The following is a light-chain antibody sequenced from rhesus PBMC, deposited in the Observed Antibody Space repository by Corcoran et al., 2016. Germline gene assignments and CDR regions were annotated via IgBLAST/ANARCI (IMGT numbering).Light chain of an antibody. CDR1: QSVNGR. CDR2: DAS. J-gene: IGKJ1*01. Sequence: PGEGATLSCRASQSVNGRLAWYQQKPGQTPRLLVYDASTRATGIPDRFSGCGSGTDFFLTVSSLGPEDVGVYYCQQYSNWPWAFGQGTKVDIK. V-gene: IGKV3-35*01. CDR3: QQYSNWPWA.